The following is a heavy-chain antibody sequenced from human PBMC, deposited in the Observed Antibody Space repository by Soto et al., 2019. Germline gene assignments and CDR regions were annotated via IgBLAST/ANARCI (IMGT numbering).Heavy chain of an antibody. CDR2: INHSGST. CDR3: ARGWAMALDY. CDR1: GGSFSGYY. D-gene: IGHD2-8*01. V-gene: IGHV4-34*01. J-gene: IGHJ4*02. Sequence: SETLSLTCAVYGGSFSGYYWSWIRQPPGKGLEWIGEINHSGSTNYNPSLKSRVTISVDTSKNQFSLKLSSVTAADTAVYYCARGWAMALDYWGQGTLVTVSS.